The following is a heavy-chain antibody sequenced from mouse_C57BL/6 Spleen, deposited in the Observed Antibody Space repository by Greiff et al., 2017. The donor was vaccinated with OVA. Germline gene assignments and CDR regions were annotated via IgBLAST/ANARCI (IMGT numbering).Heavy chain of an antibody. CDR1: GYAFSSSW. V-gene: IGHV1-82*01. Sequence: VQLQQSGPELVKSGASVKISCKASGYAFSSSWMNWVKQRPGKGLEWIGRIYPGDGDTNYNGKFKGKATLTADKSSSTAYMQLSSLTSEDSAVYFCARQDWYFDVWGTGTTVTVSS. CDR3: ARQDWYFDV. J-gene: IGHJ1*03. CDR2: IYPGDGDT.